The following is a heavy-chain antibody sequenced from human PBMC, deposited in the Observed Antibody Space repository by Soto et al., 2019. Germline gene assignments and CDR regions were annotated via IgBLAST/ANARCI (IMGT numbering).Heavy chain of an antibody. CDR1: GYTFTSYG. V-gene: IGHV1-18*01. D-gene: IGHD3-9*01. J-gene: IGHJ4*02. Sequence: ASVKVSCKASGYTFTSYGISWVRQAPGQGLEWMGWISAYNGNTNYAQKLQGRVTRTTDTSTSTAYMELRSLRSDDTAVYYCARDSPYYDILTGYPDYWGQGTLVTVSS. CDR2: ISAYNGNT. CDR3: ARDSPYYDILTGYPDY.